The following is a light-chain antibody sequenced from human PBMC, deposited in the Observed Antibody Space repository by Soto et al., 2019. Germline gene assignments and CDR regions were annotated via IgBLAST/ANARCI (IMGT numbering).Light chain of an antibody. J-gene: IGKJ1*01. Sequence: DIQMTQSPSTLSASIGDRVTITCWASQSIGGWLAWYQQKPGKAPNLLIYDASSLQSGVPSRLRGSGYGTELTITISSMKNDDFATYSCQQYNSYSWTFGQGTKVDIK. CDR2: DAS. CDR1: QSIGGW. V-gene: IGKV1-5*01. CDR3: QQYNSYSWT.